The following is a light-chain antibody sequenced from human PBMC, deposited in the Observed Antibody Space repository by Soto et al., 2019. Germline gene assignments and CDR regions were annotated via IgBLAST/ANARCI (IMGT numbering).Light chain of an antibody. CDR1: QSVGRDY. CDR2: NAS. CDR3: QQYNSYSPLT. V-gene: IGKV3-20*01. Sequence: EIVLTQSPATLSLSPGERATLSCRASQSVGRDYLAWYQQKPGQAPRVVIYNASNRASGIPDRFSGSGSGTEFTLTISSLQPDDFATYYCQQYNSYSPLTFGGGTKVDI. J-gene: IGKJ4*01.